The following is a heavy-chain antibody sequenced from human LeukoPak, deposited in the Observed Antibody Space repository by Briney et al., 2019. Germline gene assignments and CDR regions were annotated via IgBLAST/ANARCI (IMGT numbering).Heavy chain of an antibody. CDR1: GFTFSSYA. CDR2: ISGSGDNT. D-gene: IGHD3-22*01. J-gene: IGHJ4*02. V-gene: IGHV3-23*01. CDR3: AKGSYYDSSGSFYFDY. Sequence: SGGSLRLSCAASGFTFSSYAMSLVRQAPGKGLEWVSGISGSGDNTYYADSVKGRFTISRGNSKNTLYVQVNSLGTEDTAAYYCAKGSYYDSSGSFYFDYWGQGTLVTVSS.